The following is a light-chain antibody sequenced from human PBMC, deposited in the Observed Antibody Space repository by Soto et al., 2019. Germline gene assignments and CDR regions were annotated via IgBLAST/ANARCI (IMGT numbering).Light chain of an antibody. V-gene: IGLV2-23*02. CDR3: CSYAGSSTFDVV. Sequence: QSALTQPASVSGSPGQSITISCTGTSSDVGSYNLVSWYQQHPGKAPKLMIYEVSKRPSGVSNRFSGSKSGNTASLTISGLLAEDEADYYCCSYAGSSTFDVVFGGGTKLTVL. CDR1: SSDVGSYNL. CDR2: EVS. J-gene: IGLJ2*01.